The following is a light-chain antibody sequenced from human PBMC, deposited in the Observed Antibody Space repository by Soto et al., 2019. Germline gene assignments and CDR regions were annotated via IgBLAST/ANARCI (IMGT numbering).Light chain of an antibody. Sequence: DIQLTQSPSFLSASVGDRVTITCRASQGISSYLAWYQQKPGKAPKLLIYAASTLQSGVPSRFSGSGSGTEFTLTISSLQPEDFATYYCQQLNSYPPEAFTFGPGTKVDIK. CDR1: QGISSY. CDR3: QQLNSYPPEAFT. V-gene: IGKV1-9*01. J-gene: IGKJ3*01. CDR2: AAS.